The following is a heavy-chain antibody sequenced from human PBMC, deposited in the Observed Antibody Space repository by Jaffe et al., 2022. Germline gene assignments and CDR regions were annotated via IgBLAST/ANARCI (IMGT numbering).Heavy chain of an antibody. J-gene: IGHJ4*02. V-gene: IGHV4-61*02. CDR1: GGSISSGSYY. D-gene: IGHD3-10*01. CDR3: ARDLILVRGVIITNYFDY. Sequence: QVQLQESGPGLVKPSQTLSLTCTVSGGSISSGSYYWSWIRQPAGKGLEWIGRIYTSGSTNYNPSLKSRVTISVDTSKNQFSLKLSSVTAADTAVYYCARDLILVRGVIITNYFDYWGQGTLVTVSS. CDR2: IYTSGST.